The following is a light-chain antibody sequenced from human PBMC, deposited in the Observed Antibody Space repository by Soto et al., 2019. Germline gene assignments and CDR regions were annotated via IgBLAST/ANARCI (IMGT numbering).Light chain of an antibody. CDR3: QQYNSYSGT. V-gene: IGKV1-5*01. Sequence: DIQMTQSPSTLSASVGDRVTITCRASQSISSWLAWYQQKPGKAPKLLIYDASSLESGVPSRFSGSGSGTEFPLTICSLQPYDFATYYCQQYNSYSGTFGQGTKVEIK. CDR1: QSISSW. J-gene: IGKJ1*01. CDR2: DAS.